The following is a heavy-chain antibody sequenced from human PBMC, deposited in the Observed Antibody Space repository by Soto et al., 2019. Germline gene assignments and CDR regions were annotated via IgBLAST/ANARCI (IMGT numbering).Heavy chain of an antibody. V-gene: IGHV1-18*01. CDR1: GYTFTSYG. Sequence: ASVKVSCKASGYTFTSYGISWVRQAPGQGLEWMGWISAYNGNTNYAQKLQGRVTMTTDTSTSTAYMELRSLRSDDTAVYYCARRETKYSSSWRYYYYYGMDVWGQGTTVTVSS. CDR2: ISAYNGNT. D-gene: IGHD6-13*01. CDR3: ARRETKYSSSWRYYYYYGMDV. J-gene: IGHJ6*02.